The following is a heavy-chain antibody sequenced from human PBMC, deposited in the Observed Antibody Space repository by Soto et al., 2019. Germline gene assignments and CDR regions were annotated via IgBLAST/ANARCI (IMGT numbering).Heavy chain of an antibody. J-gene: IGHJ6*02. Sequence: GGSLRLSCVASGFTFSNYWMTWVRQAPGKGLEWVANINQDGSERTHVDSVKGRFTVSRDNAKNSLYLEMNRLRAEDTAVYYCARGDIVVVVAAGGMDVWGQGTTVTVSS. CDR2: INQDGSER. D-gene: IGHD2-15*01. CDR1: GFTFSNYW. CDR3: ARGDIVVVVAAGGMDV. V-gene: IGHV3-7*01.